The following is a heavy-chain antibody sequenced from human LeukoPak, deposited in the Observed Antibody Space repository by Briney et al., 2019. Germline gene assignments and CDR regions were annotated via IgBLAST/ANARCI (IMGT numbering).Heavy chain of an antibody. J-gene: IGHJ4*02. CDR1: GGSISSYY. D-gene: IGHD6-19*01. V-gene: IGHV4-59*12. CDR3: ARRSPYSTGWSSYFDY. CDR2: IYYSGST. Sequence: SETLSLTCTVSGGSISSYYWSWIRQPPGKGLEWIGYIYYSGSTNYNPSLKSRVTISVDTSKNHFSLKLTSVTAADSAVYYCARRSPYSTGWSSYFDYWGQGALVTVSS.